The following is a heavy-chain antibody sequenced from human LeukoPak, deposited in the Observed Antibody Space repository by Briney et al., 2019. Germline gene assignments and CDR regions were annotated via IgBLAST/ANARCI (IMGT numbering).Heavy chain of an antibody. V-gene: IGHV3-74*01. Sequence: GGSVRLSCAASGFTFSSYWMHWLRQAPGKGLEWVSYMNGDGSTISHADSVKGRFTISRGNAKNTLHMQMNSLREEDTAVYFCVRGTSNWYGVDSWGRGTPVTVSS. CDR3: VRGTSNWYGVDS. CDR1: GFTFSSYW. J-gene: IGHJ4*02. D-gene: IGHD6-13*01. CDR2: MNGDGSTI.